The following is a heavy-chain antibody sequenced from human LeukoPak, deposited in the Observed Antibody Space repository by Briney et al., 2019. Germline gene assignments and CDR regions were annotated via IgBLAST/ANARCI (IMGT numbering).Heavy chain of an antibody. CDR1: GGSISSYY. CDR3: AREYYDILTGYPDAFDI. CDR2: IYYSGST. Sequence: SETLPLTCTVSGGSISSYYWSWIRQPPGKGLEWIGYIYYSGSTNYNPSLKSRVTISVDTSKNQFSLKLSSVTAADTAVYYCAREYYDILTGYPDAFDIWGQGTMVTVSS. D-gene: IGHD3-9*01. V-gene: IGHV4-59*01. J-gene: IGHJ3*02.